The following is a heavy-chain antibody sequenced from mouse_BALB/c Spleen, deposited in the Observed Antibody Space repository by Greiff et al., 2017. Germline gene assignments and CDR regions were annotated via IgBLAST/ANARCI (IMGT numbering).Heavy chain of an antibody. Sequence: EVKLVESGAELVKPGASVKLSCTASGFNIKDTYMHWVKQRPEQGLEWIGRIDPANGNTKYDPKFQGKATITADTSSNTAYLQLSSLTSEDTAVYYCARLGGYSWFAYWGQGTLVTVSA. J-gene: IGHJ3*01. V-gene: IGHV14-3*02. CDR2: IDPANGNT. CDR1: GFNIKDTY. D-gene: IGHD2-3*01. CDR3: ARLGGYSWFAY.